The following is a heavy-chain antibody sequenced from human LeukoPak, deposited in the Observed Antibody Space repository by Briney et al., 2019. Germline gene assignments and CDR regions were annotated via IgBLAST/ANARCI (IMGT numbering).Heavy chain of an antibody. D-gene: IGHD3-10*01. Sequence: GASVKVSCKASGGTFSTSAISRVRQAPGQGLEWMGGIVPIFATANYAQKFQGRVTITADESTSTAYMDLSSLRSEDTALYYCATNLWSRGGDYWYFDLWGRGTLVTVSS. J-gene: IGHJ2*01. V-gene: IGHV1-69*13. CDR3: ATNLWSRGGDYWYFDL. CDR1: GGTFSTSA. CDR2: IVPIFATA.